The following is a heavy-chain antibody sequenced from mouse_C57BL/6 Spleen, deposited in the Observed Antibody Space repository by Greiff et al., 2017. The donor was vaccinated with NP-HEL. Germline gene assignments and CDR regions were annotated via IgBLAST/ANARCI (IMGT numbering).Heavy chain of an antibody. CDR3: ARLDFYDGYYVAY. J-gene: IGHJ3*01. D-gene: IGHD2-3*01. V-gene: IGHV1-55*01. Sequence: VKLQESGAELVKPGASVKMSCKASGYTFTSYWITWVKQRPGQGLEWIGDIYPGSGSTNYNEKFKSKATLTVDTSSSTAYMQLSSLTSEDSAVYYCARLDFYDGYYVAYWGQGTLVTVSA. CDR1: GYTFTSYW. CDR2: IYPGSGST.